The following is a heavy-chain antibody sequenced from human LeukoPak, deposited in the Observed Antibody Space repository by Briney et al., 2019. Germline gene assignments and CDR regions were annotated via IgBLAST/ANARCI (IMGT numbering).Heavy chain of an antibody. CDR1: GFTFSDYS. D-gene: IGHD6-19*01. CDR2: IGIDSGNT. V-gene: IGHV3-48*01. CDR3: ARLRQWQVDG. J-gene: IGHJ4*02. Sequence: GGSLRLSCAASGFTFSDYSMNWVRQAPGKGLEWISYIGIDSGNTNYADSVKGRFTISGDKAKNSLYLQMNSLRVEDTAVYYCARLRQWQVDGWGQGTLVTVSS.